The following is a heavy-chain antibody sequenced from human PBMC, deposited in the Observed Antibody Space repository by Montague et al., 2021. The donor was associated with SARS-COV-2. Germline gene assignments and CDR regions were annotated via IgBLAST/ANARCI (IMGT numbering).Heavy chain of an antibody. J-gene: IGHJ6*02. CDR2: TYYRSKWYN. Sequence: CAIPGDSVSSNSAAWNWIRQSPSRGLEWLGRTYYRSKWYNDYAVSVKSRITINPDTSKNQFSLQLNSVTPEDTAVYYCARQPLGYVFVYYYYGMDVWGQGTTVTVSS. V-gene: IGHV6-1*01. CDR1: GDSVSSNSAA. CDR3: ARQPLGYVFVYYYYGMDV. D-gene: IGHD3-16*01.